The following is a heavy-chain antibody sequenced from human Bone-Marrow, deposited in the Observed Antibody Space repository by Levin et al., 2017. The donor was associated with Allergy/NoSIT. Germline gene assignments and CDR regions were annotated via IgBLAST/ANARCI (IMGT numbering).Heavy chain of an antibody. V-gene: IGHV3-74*01. CDR1: GFTFSNYW. CDR2: IDNDGSST. CDR3: ARESRLYYDPWFDP. D-gene: IGHD3-3*01. Sequence: HPGGSLRLSCAASGFTFSNYWMHWVRQAPGKGLVWVSRIDNDGSSTSYADSVKGRFTIYRDNAKNTLYLQMNSLRAEDTAVYYCARESRLYYDPWFDPWGQGTLVTVSS. J-gene: IGHJ5*02.